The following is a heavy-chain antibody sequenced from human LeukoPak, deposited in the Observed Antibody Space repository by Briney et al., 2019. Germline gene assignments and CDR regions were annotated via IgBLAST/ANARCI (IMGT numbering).Heavy chain of an antibody. D-gene: IGHD3-22*01. J-gene: IGHJ2*01. CDR2: IYDSGST. CDR3: ARATNYYDSSGYYTWYFDL. Sequence: SETLSLTCTVSGGSFSSNYWSWIRQPPGKGLEWIGYIYDSGSTNYNPSLKSRVTITVDTSKNHFSLKLSSVTAADTAVYYCARATNYYDSSGYYTWYFDLWGRGTLVTVSS. V-gene: IGHV4-59*01. CDR1: GGSFSSNY.